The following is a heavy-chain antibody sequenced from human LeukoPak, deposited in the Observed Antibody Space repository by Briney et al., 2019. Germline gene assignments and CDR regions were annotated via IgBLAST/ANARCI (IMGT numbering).Heavy chain of an antibody. CDR2: INHSGST. CDR1: GGSFRGYY. CDR3: ARVKSYGGYSSKYFQH. D-gene: IGHD4-23*01. Sequence: PSETLSLTCAVYGGSFRGYYWSWIRQPPGKGLEWIGEINHSGSTNYNPSLKSRVTISVDTSKNQFSLKLSSVTAADTAVYYCARVKSYGGYSSKYFQHWGQGTLVTVSS. V-gene: IGHV4-34*01. J-gene: IGHJ1*01.